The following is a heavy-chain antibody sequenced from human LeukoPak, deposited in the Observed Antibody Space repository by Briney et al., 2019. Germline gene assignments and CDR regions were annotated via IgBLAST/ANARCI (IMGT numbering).Heavy chain of an antibody. CDR2: IHYSGST. J-gene: IGHJ4*02. CDR3: ARWYSSGWAFDY. D-gene: IGHD6-19*01. Sequence: PSQTLSLTCTVSGGSISSGGHYWTWIRQHPGKGLEWIGCIHYSGSTKYNPSLKSRVTISVDTSKNQFSLKLSSVTAADTAVYYCARWYSSGWAFDYWGQGTLVTVSS. V-gene: IGHV4-31*03. CDR1: GGSISSGGHY.